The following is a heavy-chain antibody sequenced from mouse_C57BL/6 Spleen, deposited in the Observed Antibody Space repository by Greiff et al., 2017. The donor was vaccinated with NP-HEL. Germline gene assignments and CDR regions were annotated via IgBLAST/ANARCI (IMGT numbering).Heavy chain of an antibody. J-gene: IGHJ4*01. CDR2: INPNNGGT. Sequence: EVQLQQSGPELVKPGASVKMSCKASGYTFTDYNMHWVKQSHGKSLEWIGYINPNNGGTSYNQKFKGKATLTVNKSSSTAYMELRSLTSEDSAVYYCASPYGYDYAMDYWGQGTSVTVSS. D-gene: IGHD2-2*01. CDR1: GYTFTDYN. CDR3: ASPYGYDYAMDY. V-gene: IGHV1-22*01.